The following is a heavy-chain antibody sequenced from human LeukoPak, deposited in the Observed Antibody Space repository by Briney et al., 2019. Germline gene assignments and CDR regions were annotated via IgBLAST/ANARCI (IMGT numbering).Heavy chain of an antibody. CDR3: ARSNWGYYYYYMDV. CDR2: ISSSSSTI. V-gene: IGHV3-48*01. CDR1: GFTFSSYS. D-gene: IGHD7-27*01. J-gene: IGHJ6*03. Sequence: PGGSLRLSCAASGFTFSSYSMNWVRQAPGKGLEWVSYISSSSSTIYYADSVKGRFTISRDNAKNSLYLQMNSLRAEDTAVYYCARSNWGYYYYYMDVWGKGTTVTVSS.